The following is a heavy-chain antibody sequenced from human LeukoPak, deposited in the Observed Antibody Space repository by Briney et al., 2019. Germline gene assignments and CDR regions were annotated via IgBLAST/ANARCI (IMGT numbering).Heavy chain of an antibody. J-gene: IGHJ4*02. Sequence: GGSLRLSCAASGFTFSSYSMNWVRQAPGKGLEWVSSISSSSSYIYYADSVKGRFTISRDNAKNSLYLQMNSLRAEDTAVYYCAKGGDYSLPLYYFDYWGQGTLVTVSS. CDR2: ISSSSSYI. V-gene: IGHV3-21*01. CDR3: AKGGDYSLPLYYFDY. CDR1: GFTFSSYS. D-gene: IGHD2-21*02.